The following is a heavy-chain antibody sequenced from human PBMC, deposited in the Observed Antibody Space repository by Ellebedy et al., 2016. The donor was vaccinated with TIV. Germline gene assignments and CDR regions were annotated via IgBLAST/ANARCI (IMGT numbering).Heavy chain of an antibody. V-gene: IGHV3-53*01. Sequence: GGSLRLSCAASAFVVSDNDMTWVRRAPGRGLEWVSVITSSGSVYYADSVKGRFTVSRDRLKNTLHLQMNSLRADDTAFYYCATRLASLSAFGDFDYWGQGTRVAVSS. CDR3: ATRLASLSAFGDFDY. CDR1: AFVVSDND. CDR2: ITSSGSV. J-gene: IGHJ4*02. D-gene: IGHD3-16*01.